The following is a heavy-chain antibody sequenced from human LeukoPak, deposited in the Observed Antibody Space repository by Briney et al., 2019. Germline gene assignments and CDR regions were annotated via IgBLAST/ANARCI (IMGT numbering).Heavy chain of an antibody. V-gene: IGHV4-61*02. CDR1: GASISISSYY. Sequence: SETLSLTCSVSGASISISSYYWNWMRQPAGKGLEWIGRIHTSGSTNYNPSLKSRVTISVDTSKNQFSLKLSSVTAADTAVYYCAREVLLDYGSGSYYKNYYYGMDVWGQGTTVTVSS. CDR2: IHTSGST. J-gene: IGHJ6*02. CDR3: AREVLLDYGSGSYYKNYYYGMDV. D-gene: IGHD3-10*01.